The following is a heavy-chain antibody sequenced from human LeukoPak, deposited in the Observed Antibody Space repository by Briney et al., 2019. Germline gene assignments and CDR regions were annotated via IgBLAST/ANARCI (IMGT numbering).Heavy chain of an antibody. J-gene: IGHJ6*03. Sequence: PGGSLRLSCAASGFTFRNYWISWVRQAPGKGLEWVANIKQNGNEKYYVDSVEGRFTISRDNTKNSLYLQMNSLRAEDTAIYYCARRGYYDNSGHPYYYMDVWGKGTTVTVSS. CDR2: IKQNGNEK. CDR1: GFTFRNYW. D-gene: IGHD3-22*01. V-gene: IGHV3-7*01. CDR3: ARRGYYDNSGHPYYYMDV.